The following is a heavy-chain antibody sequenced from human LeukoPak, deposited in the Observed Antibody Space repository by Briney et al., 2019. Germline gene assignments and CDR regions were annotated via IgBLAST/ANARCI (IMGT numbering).Heavy chain of an antibody. CDR1: GYTFTSYG. J-gene: IGHJ5*02. Sequence: ASVKVSCKASGYTFTSYGISWVRQAPGQGLEWMGWISAYNGNTNYAQKFQGRVTITADESTSTAYMELSSLRSEDTAVYYCASGQGGVTQDWFDPWGQGTLVTVSS. CDR2: ISAYNGNT. D-gene: IGHD4-23*01. CDR3: ASGQGGVTQDWFDP. V-gene: IGHV1-18*01.